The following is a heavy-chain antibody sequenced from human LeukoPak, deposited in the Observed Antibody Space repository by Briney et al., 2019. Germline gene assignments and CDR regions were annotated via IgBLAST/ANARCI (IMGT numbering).Heavy chain of an antibody. CDR1: GFNFRDSG. CDR2: MWNDGITG. CDR3: ARDGSGWSSDY. J-gene: IGHJ4*02. D-gene: IGHD6-19*01. V-gene: IGHV3-33*01. Sequence: GGSLRLSCAASGFNFRDSGMHWVRQAPGKGLEWVAVMWNDGITGKYADSVRGQFSVSRDNSKNTVYLQMDSLRADDTSVYYCARDGSGWSSDYWGQGTLVTVSS.